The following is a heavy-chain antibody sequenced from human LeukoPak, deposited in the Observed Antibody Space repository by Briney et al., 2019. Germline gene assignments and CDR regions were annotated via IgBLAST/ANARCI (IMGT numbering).Heavy chain of an antibody. Sequence: ASVKVSCKASGYTFTNYDISWVRQAPGQGLEWMGWISAYSDNTNYAHKLQGRVTMTTDTSTSTAYMELRSLRSDDTAVYYCAREHSGSYSQPLDYFDYWGQGTLVTVSS. CDR3: AREHSGSYSQPLDYFDY. CDR1: GYTFTNYD. CDR2: ISAYSDNT. J-gene: IGHJ4*02. V-gene: IGHV1-18*01. D-gene: IGHD1-26*01.